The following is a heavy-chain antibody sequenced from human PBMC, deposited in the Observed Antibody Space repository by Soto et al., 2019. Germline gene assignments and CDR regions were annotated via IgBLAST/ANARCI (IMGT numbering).Heavy chain of an antibody. J-gene: IGHJ4*02. D-gene: IGHD6-19*01. V-gene: IGHV4-61*08. CDR1: GDSVSSDAYY. CDR2: ILSSGGT. Sequence: SENLSLTCSVSGDSVSSDAYYWTWIRQPPGKTLEWVGFILSSGGTSTNPSLRSRLSMSVDTSRNQFSMRLTSVTAADTGVYFFAKGFSSGLYVDSWGRGTPVTGSS. CDR3: AKGFSSGLYVDS.